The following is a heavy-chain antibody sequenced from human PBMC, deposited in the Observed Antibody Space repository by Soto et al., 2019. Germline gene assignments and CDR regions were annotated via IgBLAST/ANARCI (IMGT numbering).Heavy chain of an antibody. D-gene: IGHD6-13*01. Sequence: ASVKVSRKASGYTFTSYSLHWVRQAPGRRFEWMGWINAGNGNTKYSQKFQGRVTITRDTSASTAYMELSSLRSEDTAVYYCARDVSKWSSSWYNWFDPWGQGTLVTVSS. J-gene: IGHJ5*02. CDR1: GYTFTSYS. V-gene: IGHV1-3*01. CDR3: ARDVSKWSSSWYNWFDP. CDR2: INAGNGNT.